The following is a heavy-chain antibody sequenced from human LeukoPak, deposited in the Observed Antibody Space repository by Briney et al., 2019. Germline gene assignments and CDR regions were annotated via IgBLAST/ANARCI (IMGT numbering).Heavy chain of an antibody. CDR3: AKDLAPIAAVGDY. CDR2: ISYDGSNK. Sequence: GGSLRLSCAASGFTFSSYGMHWVRQAPGKGLEWVAVISYDGSNKYYADSVKGRFTISRDNSKNTLYLQMNSLRAEDTAVYYCAKDLAPIAAVGDYWGQGTLVTVSS. V-gene: IGHV3-30*18. CDR1: GFTFSSYG. J-gene: IGHJ4*02. D-gene: IGHD6-13*01.